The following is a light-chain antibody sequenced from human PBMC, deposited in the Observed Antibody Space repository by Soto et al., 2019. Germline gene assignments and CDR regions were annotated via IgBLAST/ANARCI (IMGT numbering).Light chain of an antibody. CDR3: QSYDSSLRGSLV. CDR1: SSRIGSGYD. Sequence: QSVLTQPPSVSGAPGQRVTISCTGSSSRIGSGYDVHWYQQLPGTAHKLLIYGNSNRPSGVPDRFSGTKSGTSASLAITGLQSEDEADYYCQSYDSSLRGSLVFGGGAKLTVL. CDR2: GNS. J-gene: IGLJ3*02. V-gene: IGLV1-40*01.